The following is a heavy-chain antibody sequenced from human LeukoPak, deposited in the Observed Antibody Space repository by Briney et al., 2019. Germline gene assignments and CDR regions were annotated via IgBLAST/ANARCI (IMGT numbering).Heavy chain of an antibody. CDR2: ISGSGGST. J-gene: IGHJ3*02. Sequence: SGGSLRLSCAASGFTFSSYAMSWVRQAPGKGLEWVSAISGSGGSTYYADSVKGRFTISRDNSKNTLYLQMNSLRAEDTAVYYCAREGYDSSGYYYSFAFDIWGQGTMVTVS. D-gene: IGHD3-22*01. CDR3: AREGYDSSGYYYSFAFDI. V-gene: IGHV3-23*01. CDR1: GFTFSSYA.